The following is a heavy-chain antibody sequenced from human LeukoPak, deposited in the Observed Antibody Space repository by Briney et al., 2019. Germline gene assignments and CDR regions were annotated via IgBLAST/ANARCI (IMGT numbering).Heavy chain of an antibody. V-gene: IGHV3-33*08. D-gene: IGHD4-17*01. Sequence: GVLRLSCAASGFTSSSYAMHWVRQAPGKGLEWVAVIWYDGSNKYYADSVKGRFTISRDNSKNTLYLQMNSLRAEDTAVYYCARGVYGDYYWGQGTLVTVSS. J-gene: IGHJ4*02. CDR2: IWYDGSNK. CDR1: GFTSSSYA. CDR3: ARGVYGDYY.